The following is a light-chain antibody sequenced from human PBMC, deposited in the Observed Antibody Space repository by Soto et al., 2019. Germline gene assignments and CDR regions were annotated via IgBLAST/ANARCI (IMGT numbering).Light chain of an antibody. CDR2: AAS. V-gene: IGKV1-27*01. Sequence: DIQMTQSPSSLSASVGDRVTITCRASQDINNYLDWYQQKPGKPPKLLIYAASTLQSGDPSRFSGGGSGTDFTLTINSLQPEDVATYYCQRYNNGPPVTFGPGTKV. J-gene: IGKJ3*01. CDR1: QDINNY. CDR3: QRYNNGPPVT.